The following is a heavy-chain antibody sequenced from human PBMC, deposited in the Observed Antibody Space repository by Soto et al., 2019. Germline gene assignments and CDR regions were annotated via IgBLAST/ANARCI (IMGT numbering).Heavy chain of an antibody. V-gene: IGHV3-15*01. Sequence: GGSLRLSCAASGFTFSHAWMSWVRQAPGKGLEWVGRIKSKTDGETKDYGAPVRGRFTISRDDSKDTLYLQMNSLRIEDTAVYYCCVVKRRDQHSTSCYGCDPWGPGT. J-gene: IGHJ5*02. CDR1: GFTFSHAW. CDR3: CVVKRRDQHSTSCYGCDP. D-gene: IGHD2-15*01. CDR2: IKSKTDGETK.